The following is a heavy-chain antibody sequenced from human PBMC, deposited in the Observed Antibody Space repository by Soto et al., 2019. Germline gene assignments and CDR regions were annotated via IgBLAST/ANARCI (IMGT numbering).Heavy chain of an antibody. J-gene: IGHJ4*02. D-gene: IGHD6-13*01. CDR3: ARVGAVGISYFDY. V-gene: IGHV3-11*01. Sequence: QVQLVESGGGLVKPGGSLRLSCAASGFTFSDYYMAWIRQAPGRGLEWISYISGSTTGIYYADSVKGRFTISRDKAKTSLYLQMSSLRAEDTAVYYCARVGAVGISYFDYWGQGTLVTVSS. CDR1: GFTFSDYY. CDR2: ISGSTTGI.